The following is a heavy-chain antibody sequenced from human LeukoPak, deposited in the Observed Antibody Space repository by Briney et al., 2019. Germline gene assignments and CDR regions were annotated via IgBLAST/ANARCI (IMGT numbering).Heavy chain of an antibody. CDR3: ARAPSPYGSVDY. D-gene: IGHD3-10*01. J-gene: IGHJ4*02. CDR2: INPSGGST. CDR1: GYTFTSYY. V-gene: IGHV1-46*01. Sequence: ASVKVSCTASGYTFTSYYMHWVRQAPGQGLEWMGIINPSGGSTSYAQKFQGRVTMTRDTSTSTVYMELSSLRSEDTAVYYCARAPSPYGSVDYWGQGTLVTVSS.